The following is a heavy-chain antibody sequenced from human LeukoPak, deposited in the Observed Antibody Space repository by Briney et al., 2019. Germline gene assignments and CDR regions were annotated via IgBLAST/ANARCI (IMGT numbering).Heavy chain of an antibody. CDR1: GGTFSSYT. CDR3: ARGHQPPYYGMDV. CDR2: IIPILGIA. V-gene: IGHV1-69*02. J-gene: IGHJ6*02. Sequence: SVNVSCKASGGTFSSYTMSWVRQAPGQGLEWMGRIIPILGIANYAQKFQGRVTITADKSTSTAYMELSSLRSEDTAVFYCARGHQPPYYGMDVWGQGTTVTVSS.